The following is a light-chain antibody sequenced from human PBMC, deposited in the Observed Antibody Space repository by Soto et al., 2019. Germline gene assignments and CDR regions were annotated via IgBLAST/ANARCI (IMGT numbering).Light chain of an antibody. J-gene: IGLJ3*02. CDR1: NSDVGSHNF. CDR3: CSLTNGATWV. V-gene: IGLV2-23*01. CDR2: EAS. Sequence: QSVLTQPASVSGSPGQSITISCTGTNSDVGSHNFVSWYQQYPGKAPKLLIYEASKRPSGLSNRFSGSKSGNTASLTISGLQAEDEADYYCCSLTNGATWVFGRGTKLTVL.